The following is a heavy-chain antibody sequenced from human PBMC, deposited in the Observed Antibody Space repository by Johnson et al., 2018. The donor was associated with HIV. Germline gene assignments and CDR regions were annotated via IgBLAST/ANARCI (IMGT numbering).Heavy chain of an antibody. CDR1: GFTFSSYA. V-gene: IGHV3-30*04. J-gene: IGHJ3*02. Sequence: QVQLVESGGGVVQPGRSLRLSCAASGFTFSSYAMHWVRQAPAKGLEWVAVISYDGSDKYCADSVKGRFTIARDSSKNKLYQQRNSLRCEDTAVYYGARGRGGAFDIWSQGTMVTVSS. CDR3: ARGRGGAFDI. CDR2: ISYDGSDK. D-gene: IGHD3-16*01.